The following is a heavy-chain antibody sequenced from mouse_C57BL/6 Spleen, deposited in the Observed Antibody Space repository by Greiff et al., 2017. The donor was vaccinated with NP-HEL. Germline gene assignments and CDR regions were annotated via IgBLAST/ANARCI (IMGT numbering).Heavy chain of an antibody. Sequence: VQRVESGAELARPGASVKLSCKASGYTFTSYGISWVKQRTGQGLEWIGEIYPRSGNTYYNEKFKGKATLTADKSSSTAYMELRSLTSEDSAVYFCYGQRFAYWGQGTLVTVSA. CDR2: IYPRSGNT. J-gene: IGHJ3*01. D-gene: IGHD1-1*02. V-gene: IGHV1-81*01. CDR1: GYTFTSYG. CDR3: YGQRFAY.